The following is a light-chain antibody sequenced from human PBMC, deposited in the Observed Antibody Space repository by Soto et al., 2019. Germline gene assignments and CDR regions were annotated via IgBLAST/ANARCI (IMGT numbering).Light chain of an antibody. J-gene: IGKJ2*01. CDR2: KVS. CDR1: QSLVHSNGNTY. CDR3: MQGAYWPYT. Sequence: VVMTQSPLSLPVTLGQPASISCRCSQSLVHSNGNTYLNWFQQRPVQSPRPLIYKVSKRESGVPDRFSGSGSGTDFTLKISRVEAEDVGVYYCMQGAYWPYTFGQGSKLEIK. V-gene: IGKV2-30*02.